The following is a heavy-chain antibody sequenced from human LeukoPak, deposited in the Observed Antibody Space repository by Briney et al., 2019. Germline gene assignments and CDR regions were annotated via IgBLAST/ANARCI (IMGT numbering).Heavy chain of an antibody. CDR3: ARDGVYCSSTSCYAYNWFDP. J-gene: IGHJ5*02. CDR2: IYYSGST. Sequence: SETLSLTCTVSGGSISSSSYYWGWLRQPPGKGLEWLGSIYYSGSTYYNPSLKSRVTISVDTSKNQFSLKLSSVTAADTAVYYCARDGVYCSSTSCYAYNWFDPWGQGTLVTGSS. D-gene: IGHD2-2*01. CDR1: GGSISSSSYY. V-gene: IGHV4-39*02.